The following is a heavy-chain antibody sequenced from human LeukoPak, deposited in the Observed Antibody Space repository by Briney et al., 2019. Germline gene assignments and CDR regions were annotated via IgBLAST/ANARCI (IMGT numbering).Heavy chain of an antibody. CDR2: ISSSSSYI. D-gene: IGHD2-15*01. Sequence: GGSLRLSCAASGFTFSTYTMNGVRQAPGKGLEWVSSISSSSSYIYYADSVKGRFTISRDNAKNSLYLQMNSLRAEDTAVYYCASIRNLGYCSGGSCYYYYYMDVWGKGTTVTISS. CDR3: ASIRNLGYCSGGSCYYYYYMDV. V-gene: IGHV3-21*01. CDR1: GFTFSTYT. J-gene: IGHJ6*03.